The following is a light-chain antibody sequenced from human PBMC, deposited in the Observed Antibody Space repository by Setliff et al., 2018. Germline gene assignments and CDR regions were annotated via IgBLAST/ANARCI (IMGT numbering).Light chain of an antibody. V-gene: IGLV2-8*01. CDR2: EVN. CDR1: SSDIGGYNY. CDR3: GSYAGSGNFYV. J-gene: IGLJ1*01. Sequence: QSALTRPPSASGSPGQSVTISCTGTSSDIGGYNYVSWYQQHPGKAPKLMIYEVNKRPSGVPDRFSGSKSGNTASLTVSGLQAEDEADYYCGSYAGSGNFYVFGTGTKVTV.